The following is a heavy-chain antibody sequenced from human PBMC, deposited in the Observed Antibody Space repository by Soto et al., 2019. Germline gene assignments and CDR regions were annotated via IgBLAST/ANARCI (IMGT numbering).Heavy chain of an antibody. CDR3: VCADGGY. J-gene: IGHJ4*02. D-gene: IGHD3-10*02. Sequence: QVQLVESGGGVVQPGRSLRLSCAASGFTFSSYGMHWVRQAPGKGLEWVAVIWNDGSKKHYVDSVKGRFTISRDNSKNTLYLQMNSLRAEDTAVYYCVCADGGYWGQGTLVTVSS. CDR2: IWNDGSKK. V-gene: IGHV3-33*01. CDR1: GFTFSSYG.